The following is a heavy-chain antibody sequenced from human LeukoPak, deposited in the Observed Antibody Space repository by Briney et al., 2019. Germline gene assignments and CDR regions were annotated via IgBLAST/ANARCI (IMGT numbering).Heavy chain of an antibody. Sequence: SETLSLTCTVSGGSISGGGYYWSWIRQHPGKGLEWIGYIYYSGSTYYNPSLKSRVTISVDTSKNQFSLKLSSVTAADTAVYYCARGPRYYYDSSGYYELDYWGQGTLVTVSS. CDR3: ARGPRYYYDSSGYYELDY. J-gene: IGHJ4*02. CDR1: GGSISGGGYY. D-gene: IGHD3-22*01. V-gene: IGHV4-31*03. CDR2: IYYSGST.